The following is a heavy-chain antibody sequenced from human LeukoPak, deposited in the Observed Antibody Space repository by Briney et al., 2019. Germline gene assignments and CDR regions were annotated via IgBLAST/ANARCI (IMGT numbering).Heavy chain of an antibody. CDR1: GFTFSSYE. J-gene: IGHJ4*02. V-gene: IGHV3-21*01. CDR2: ISSSSSYI. Sequence: GGSLRLSCAASGFTFSSYEMNWVRQAPGKGLEWVSSISSSSSYIYYADSVKGRFTISRDNAKNSLYLQMNSLRAEDTAVYYCAKGSSGYSGYFDYWGQGTLVTVSS. CDR3: AKGSSGYSGYFDY. D-gene: IGHD3-22*01.